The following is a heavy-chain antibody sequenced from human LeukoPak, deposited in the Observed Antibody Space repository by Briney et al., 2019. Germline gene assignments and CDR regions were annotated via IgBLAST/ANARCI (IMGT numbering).Heavy chain of an antibody. CDR3: ARDNSLNGLGDY. J-gene: IGHJ4*02. V-gene: IGHV4-4*07. Sequence: SETLSLTCTVSGGSISSYYLSWIRQPPGKGLEWIGRIYTSGSTNYNPSLKSRVTMSVDTSKNQFSLKLSSVTAADTAVYYCARDNSLNGLGDYWGQGTLVTVSS. D-gene: IGHD2-8*01. CDR1: GGSISSYY. CDR2: IYTSGST.